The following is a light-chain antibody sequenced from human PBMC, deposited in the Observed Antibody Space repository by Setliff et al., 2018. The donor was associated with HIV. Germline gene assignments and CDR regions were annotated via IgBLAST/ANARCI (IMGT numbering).Light chain of an antibody. CDR2: SFT. CDR3: QSYDSSLSGYV. J-gene: IGLJ1*01. CDR1: SSNIGAGFV. V-gene: IGLV1-40*01. Sequence: QSVLTQPPSVSGAPGQRVTISCTGSSSNIGAGFVVPWYQQFPGTAPKLLIYSFTNRPSGVPDRFSGSKSGTSASLAIAGLQAEDEADYYCQSYDSSLSGYVFGTGTKVTVL.